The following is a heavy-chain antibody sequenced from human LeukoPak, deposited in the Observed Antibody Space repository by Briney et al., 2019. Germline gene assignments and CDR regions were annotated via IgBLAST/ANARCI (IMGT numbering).Heavy chain of an antibody. D-gene: IGHD1-14*01. CDR2: INPSGGST. V-gene: IGHV1-46*01. CDR3: GRDSSELRSLIFH. J-gene: IGHJ1*01. Sequence: ASVKVSCKASGYTFTSYYMHWARQAPGQGLEWMGIINPSGGSTSYAQKFQGRVTMTRDTSTSTVYMELSSLRSEDTAVYYCGRDSSELRSLIFHWGQGTLVTVSS. CDR1: GYTFTSYY.